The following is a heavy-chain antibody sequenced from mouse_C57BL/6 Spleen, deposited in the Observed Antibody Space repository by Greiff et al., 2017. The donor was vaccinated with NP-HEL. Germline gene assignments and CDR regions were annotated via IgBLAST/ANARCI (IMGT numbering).Heavy chain of an antibody. V-gene: IGHV5-16*01. J-gene: IGHJ4*01. CDR2: INYDGSST. CDR1: GFTFSDYY. CDR3: ARDRGRNAMDY. Sequence: EVQVVESEGGLVQPGSSMKLSCTASGFTFSDYYMAWVRQVPEKGLEWVANINYDGSSTYYLDSLKSRFIISRDNAKNILYLQMSSLKSEDTATYYCARDRGRNAMDYWGQGTSVTVSS.